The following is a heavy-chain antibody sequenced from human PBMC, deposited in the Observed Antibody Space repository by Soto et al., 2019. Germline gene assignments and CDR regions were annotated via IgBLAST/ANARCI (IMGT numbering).Heavy chain of an antibody. CDR2: ISYDGGNK. CDR3: ARDKDQYDFWGGTLDS. CDR1: NFVFSVYS. J-gene: IGHJ4*02. Sequence: QLVESGGGVVQPERSLKLSCTASNFVFSVYSLHWVRQAPGKGLEWVAHISYDGGNKYYAASVKGRFTISRDNSKNTLYLQMNSLRREDTAVYYCARDKDQYDFWGGTLDSWGQGTLVTVSS. D-gene: IGHD3-3*01. V-gene: IGHV3-30-3*01.